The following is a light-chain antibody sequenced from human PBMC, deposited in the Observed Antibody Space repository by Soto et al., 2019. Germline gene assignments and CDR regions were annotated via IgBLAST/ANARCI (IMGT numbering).Light chain of an antibody. V-gene: IGKV3-11*01. CDR3: QQRSYWPPYT. J-gene: IGKJ2*01. CDR1: QSVSSY. CDR2: EAS. Sequence: EIVLTQSPATLSLSPGERATLSCRASQSVSSYLAWYQQKPGQAPRLLIYEASNRATGIPARFSGSGSGTDFTLTISSLESEDSAVYSCQQRSYWPPYTVGQGTKVEIK.